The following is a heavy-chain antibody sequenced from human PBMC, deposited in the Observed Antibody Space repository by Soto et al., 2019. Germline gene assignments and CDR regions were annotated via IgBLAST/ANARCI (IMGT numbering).Heavy chain of an antibody. CDR2: IYYSGST. D-gene: IGHD5-18*01. Sequence: PSETLSLTCTVSGGSISSGGYYWSWIRQHPGKGLEWIGYIYYSGSTYYNPSLKSRVTISVDTSKNQFSLKLSSLTAADTAVYYCARTVGYRYGHGGYYYYYGMDVWGQGTTVTVYS. CDR1: GGSISSGGYY. V-gene: IGHV4-31*03. J-gene: IGHJ6*02. CDR3: ARTVGYRYGHGGYYYYYGMDV.